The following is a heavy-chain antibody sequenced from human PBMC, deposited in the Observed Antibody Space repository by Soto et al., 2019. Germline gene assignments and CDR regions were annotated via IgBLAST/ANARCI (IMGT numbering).Heavy chain of an antibody. CDR1: GFTFSSYW. Sequence: PGGSLRLSCAASGFTFSSYWMHWVRQTPEKGLVWVSHIDSDGSSTTYADSVKGRFTISRDNAKNTLYLQMNSLIAEDTAVYYCVRAEFGLRIEYWGMGRLVKVCS. CDR2: IDSDGSST. J-gene: IGHJ4*02. V-gene: IGHV3-74*01. D-gene: IGHD3-16*01. CDR3: VRAEFGLRIEY.